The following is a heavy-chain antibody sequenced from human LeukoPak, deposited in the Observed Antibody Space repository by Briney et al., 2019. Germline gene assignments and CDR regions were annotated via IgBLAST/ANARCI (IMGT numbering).Heavy chain of an antibody. CDR3: AKDRSPPGSYYGMDV. J-gene: IGHJ6*02. CDR1: GFTFSYYA. V-gene: IGHV3-30*18. D-gene: IGHD5-12*01. CDR2: ISNDGSKK. Sequence: GGSLRLSCAASGFTFSYYAMRWVRQAPGKGLEWVAVISNDGSKKFYIDSVKGRFTVSSDKSTDTLYLQMNSLRPEDTAVYYCAKDRSPPGSYYGMDVWGQGTTVIVSS.